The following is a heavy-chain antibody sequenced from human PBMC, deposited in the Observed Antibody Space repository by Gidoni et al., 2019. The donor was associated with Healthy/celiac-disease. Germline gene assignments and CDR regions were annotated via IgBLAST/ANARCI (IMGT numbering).Heavy chain of an antibody. J-gene: IGHJ5*02. CDR3: TRLRYGDYWFDP. CDR1: GFTFSGSA. V-gene: IGHV3-73*02. D-gene: IGHD4-17*01. Sequence: EVQLVESGGGLVQPGGSPKLSCAASGFTFSGSAMRWVRQASGKGLAWVGRIRSKANSYATAYAASVKGRFTISRDDSKNTAYLQMNSLKTEDTAVYYCTRLRYGDYWFDPWGQGTLVTVSS. CDR2: IRSKANSYAT.